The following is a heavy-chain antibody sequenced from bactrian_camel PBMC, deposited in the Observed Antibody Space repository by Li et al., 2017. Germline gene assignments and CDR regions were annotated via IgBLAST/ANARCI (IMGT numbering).Heavy chain of an antibody. Sequence: DVQLVESGGVLVQPGGSLRLSCAASGYTNRRYCMGWFRQAPGKEREWVLVIKSGGTTYYADSAKGRFTISRDNSKNTLTLQMNSLKLEDTAVYYCAAGGSSNPEYNNWGQGTQVTVS. V-gene: IGHV3S10*01. CDR2: IKSGGTT. D-gene: IGHD2*01. CDR3: AAGGSSNPEYNN. CDR1: GYTNRRYC. J-gene: IGHJ4*01.